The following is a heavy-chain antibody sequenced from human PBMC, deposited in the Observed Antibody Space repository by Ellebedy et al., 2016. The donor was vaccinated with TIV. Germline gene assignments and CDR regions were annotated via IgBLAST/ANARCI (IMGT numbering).Heavy chain of an antibody. CDR2: ISGSGDKT. CDR1: GFSLKNNA. Sequence: GESLKISCAASGFSLKNNAMSWVRQAPGKGLEWVSEISGSGDKTYSADSVKGRFTISRDNSKKTLYLQMNSLRAEDKAAYYCVAKTPGPISEGHAFDIWGQGTMVTVSS. D-gene: IGHD2-21*01. CDR3: VAKTPGPISEGHAFDI. J-gene: IGHJ3*02. V-gene: IGHV3-23*01.